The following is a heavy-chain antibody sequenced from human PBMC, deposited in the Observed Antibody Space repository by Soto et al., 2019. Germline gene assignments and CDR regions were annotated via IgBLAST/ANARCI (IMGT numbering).Heavy chain of an antibody. CDR2: IFHSGTT. V-gene: IGHV4-59*01. D-gene: IGHD2-21*02. CDR1: GDSMSGYY. J-gene: IGHJ4*02. Sequence: QVQLQESGPGLVKPSETLSLTCTVSGDSMSGYYWSWIRQSPGRRLEWIGYIFHSGTTNYNPSLKSRLSMSVDASKNQFSLRVTSVTAADTDIYYCGRLSFGDQGNYWGQGTLVTVSS. CDR3: GRLSFGDQGNY.